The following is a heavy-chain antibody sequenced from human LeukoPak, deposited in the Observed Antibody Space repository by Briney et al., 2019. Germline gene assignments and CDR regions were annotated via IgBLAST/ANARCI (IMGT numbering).Heavy chain of an antibody. Sequence: ASVRVSFKASGYTFTGYYMHWVRQAPGQGREWMGWINPNSGGTNYAQKFQGRVTMTRDTSISTAYMELSRLRSDDTAVYYCARVGFFDSSGYYGYWGQGTLVTVSS. V-gene: IGHV1-2*02. D-gene: IGHD3-22*01. CDR3: ARVGFFDSSGYYGY. CDR1: GYTFTGYY. CDR2: INPNSGGT. J-gene: IGHJ4*02.